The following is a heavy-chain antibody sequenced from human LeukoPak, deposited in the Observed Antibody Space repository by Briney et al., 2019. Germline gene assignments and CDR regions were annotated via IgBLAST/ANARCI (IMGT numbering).Heavy chain of an antibody. D-gene: IGHD3-10*01. CDR2: IYTSGST. CDR1: GGSLSSYY. J-gene: IGHJ4*02. Sequence: PSETLSLTCTVSGGSLSSYYWSWIRQPAGKGLEWIGRIYTSGSTNYNPSLKSRLTMSVDTSKNQFSLNLSSVTAADTATYYCARDRYGSGSYFSDYWGQGILVTVSS. V-gene: IGHV4-4*07. CDR3: ARDRYGSGSYFSDY.